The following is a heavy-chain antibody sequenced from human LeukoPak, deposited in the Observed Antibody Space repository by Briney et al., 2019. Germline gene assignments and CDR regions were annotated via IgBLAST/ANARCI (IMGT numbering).Heavy chain of an antibody. CDR1: GFIFSSYE. CDR3: ARESDGGGYRFDY. J-gene: IGHJ4*02. V-gene: IGHV3-48*03. CDR2: ISSSGDRTL. D-gene: IGHD3-22*01. Sequence: GGSLSLSCAASGFIFSSYEFIWVRQAPGQGLKWLAYISSSGDRTLYYAGSVKGRFTVSRDNAQNSLYLQMNALTTEDTAVYYCARESDGGGYRFDYWGQGSLVTVSS.